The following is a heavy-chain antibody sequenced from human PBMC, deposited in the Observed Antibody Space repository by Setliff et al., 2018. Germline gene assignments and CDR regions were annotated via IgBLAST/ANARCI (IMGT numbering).Heavy chain of an antibody. CDR1: GYTFTSYA. V-gene: IGHV1-3*01. CDR3: ARVAGDVLLWPPQGWFDP. D-gene: IGHD3-10*01. CDR2: INAGNGNT. J-gene: IGHJ5*02. Sequence: ASVKVSCKASGYTFTSYAMHWVRQAPGQRLEWMGWINAGNGNTKYSQKFQGRVTITRDTSASTAYMERSSLRSEDTAVYYCARVAGDVLLWPPQGWFDPWGQGTLVTVSS.